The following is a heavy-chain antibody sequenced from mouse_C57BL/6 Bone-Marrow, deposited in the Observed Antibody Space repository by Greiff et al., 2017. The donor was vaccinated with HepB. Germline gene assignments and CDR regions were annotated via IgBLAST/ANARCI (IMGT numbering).Heavy chain of an antibody. D-gene: IGHD1-1*01. CDR1: GFTFSDYG. CDR2: ISSGSSTI. CDR3: ARPLITTVVAGSYFDY. Sequence: EVKVVESGGGLVKPGGSLKLSCAASGFTFSDYGMHWVRQAPEKGLEWVAYISSGSSTIYYADTVKGRFTISRDNAKNTLFLQMTSLRSEDTAMYYCARPLITTVVAGSYFDYWGQGTTLTVSS. V-gene: IGHV5-17*01. J-gene: IGHJ2*01.